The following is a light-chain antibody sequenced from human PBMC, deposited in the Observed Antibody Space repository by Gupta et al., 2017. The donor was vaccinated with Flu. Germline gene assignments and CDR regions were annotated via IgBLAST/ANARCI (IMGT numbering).Light chain of an antibody. Sequence: DIQMTQSPSALSASVGDRVTITCRASQNINSDLNWYQQKPGKAPKLLIYAASSLQSGVPSRFSGSGSGTDFTLTIRSLQPEDFATYYCQQSYTRPLTFGQGTKLEI. V-gene: IGKV1-39*01. CDR3: QQSYTRPLT. J-gene: IGKJ2*01. CDR1: QNINSD. CDR2: AAS.